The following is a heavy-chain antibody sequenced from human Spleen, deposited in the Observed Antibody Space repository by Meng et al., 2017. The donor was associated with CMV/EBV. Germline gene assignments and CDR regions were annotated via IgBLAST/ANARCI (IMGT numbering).Heavy chain of an antibody. CDR2: LNPDSGTT. J-gene: IGHJ5*02. V-gene: IGHV1-2*02. CDR3: ARAQAIGAANWFDP. Sequence: SGYPLNDHYMHGVRQAPGQGLEWMGWLNPDSGTTKYAQQFPDRVTLTRDMSINTADMDLSRLKFDDTAVYFCARAQAIGAANWFDPWGQGTLVTVSS. D-gene: IGHD6-13*01. CDR1: GYPLNDHY.